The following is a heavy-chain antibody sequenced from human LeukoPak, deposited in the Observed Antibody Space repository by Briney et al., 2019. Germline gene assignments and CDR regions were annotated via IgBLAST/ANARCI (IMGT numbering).Heavy chain of an antibody. CDR2: IYHNGNT. Sequence: PSETLSLTCTVSGDSISSYYWSWIRQPPGKGLEWIACIYHNGNTNYNPSLKSRLTISVDTSKNQISLKLSSVTAADAAVYYCASTRFYHDTSGYYPVPFFDYWGQGTLVTVSS. D-gene: IGHD3-22*01. J-gene: IGHJ4*02. V-gene: IGHV4-59*01. CDR1: GDSISSYY. CDR3: ASTRFYHDTSGYYPVPFFDY.